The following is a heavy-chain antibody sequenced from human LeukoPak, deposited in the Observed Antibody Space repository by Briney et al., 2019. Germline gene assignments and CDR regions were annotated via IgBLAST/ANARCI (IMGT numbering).Heavy chain of an antibody. Sequence: ASVKVSCKASGYTLTSYYMHWVRQAPGQGLEWMGIINPSSGSISYAQKFQGRVTMTRVTSTSTVYMELSSLRSEDTAVYFCARRIVWDIVVVPAALGFDYWGQGTLVTVSS. CDR2: INPSSGSI. J-gene: IGHJ4*02. V-gene: IGHV1-46*01. CDR1: GYTLTSYY. CDR3: ARRIVWDIVVVPAALGFDY. D-gene: IGHD2-2*01.